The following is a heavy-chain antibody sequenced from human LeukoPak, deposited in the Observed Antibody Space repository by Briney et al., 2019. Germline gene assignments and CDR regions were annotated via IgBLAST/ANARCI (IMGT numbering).Heavy chain of an antibody. D-gene: IGHD3-22*01. J-gene: IGHJ4*02. Sequence: PGGSLRLSCAASGSTFSSYGMHWVRQAPGKGLEWVAAIWYDGSNKFYADSVKGRFTVSRDNSKNTLYLQMNSLSAEDTAVYYCARANYYDSSGSFLYYFDYRGQGTLVTVSS. V-gene: IGHV3-33*01. CDR2: IWYDGSNK. CDR3: ARANYYDSSGSFLYYFDY. CDR1: GSTFSSYG.